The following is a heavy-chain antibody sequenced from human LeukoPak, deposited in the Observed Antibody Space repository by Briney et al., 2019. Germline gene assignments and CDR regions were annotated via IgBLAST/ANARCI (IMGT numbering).Heavy chain of an antibody. J-gene: IGHJ4*02. CDR1: GFTFSSYA. CDR2: ISGSGGST. Sequence: PGGSLRLSCAASGFTFSSYAMSWVRQAPGKGLEWVSAISGSGGSTYYADSVKGRFTISRDNSKNTLYLQMNSLRAEDTAVYYCAKLPWEYCGGDCYCDYWGQGTLVTVSS. V-gene: IGHV3-23*01. D-gene: IGHD2-21*02. CDR3: AKLPWEYCGGDCYCDY.